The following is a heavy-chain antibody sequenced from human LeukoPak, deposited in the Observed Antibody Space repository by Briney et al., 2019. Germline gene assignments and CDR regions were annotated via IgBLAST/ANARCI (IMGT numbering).Heavy chain of an antibody. V-gene: IGHV3-13*01. CDR2: IASTGET. D-gene: IGHD1-26*01. CDR3: AKGPRIVGATYFDY. CDR1: GYSFSTSD. Sequence: GGSLRLSCAASGYSFSTSDMHWVRQASGRGLEWVSSIASTGETYYAPSVKGRFTISRENAKNSLYLQMNSLRAEDTAVYYCAKGPRIVGATYFDYWGQGTLVTVSS. J-gene: IGHJ4*02.